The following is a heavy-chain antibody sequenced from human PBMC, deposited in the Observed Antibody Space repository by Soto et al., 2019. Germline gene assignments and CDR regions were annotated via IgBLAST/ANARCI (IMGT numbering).Heavy chain of an antibody. CDR1: GDSVSSGSYY. D-gene: IGHD3-16*01. CDR2: IYYTGST. V-gene: IGHV4-61*03. J-gene: IGHJ4*02. Sequence: QVQLEESGPGLVKPLETLSLTCTVSGDSVSSGSYYWSWIRQPPGKGLEWIGYIYYTGSTNYNPSLKSRVTISVDTSKNHFSLKLSSVTAADTAVYYCERDYDYVWGSSHYFDHWGQGTLVTVSS. CDR3: ERDYDYVWGSSHYFDH.